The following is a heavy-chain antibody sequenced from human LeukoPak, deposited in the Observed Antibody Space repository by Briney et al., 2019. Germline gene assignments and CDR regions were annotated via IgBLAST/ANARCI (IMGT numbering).Heavy chain of an antibody. CDR1: GFTFSNYA. D-gene: IGHD2-2*01. CDR3: AREDIVVVPAAMPDY. V-gene: IGHV3-30*04. CDR2: ISYDGSNK. Sequence: GGSLRLSCAASGFTFSNYAMHWVRQAPGKGLEWVAVISYDGSNKYYADSVKGRFTISRDNSKNTLYLQMNSLRAEDTAVYCCAREDIVVVPAAMPDYWGQGTLVTVSS. J-gene: IGHJ4*02.